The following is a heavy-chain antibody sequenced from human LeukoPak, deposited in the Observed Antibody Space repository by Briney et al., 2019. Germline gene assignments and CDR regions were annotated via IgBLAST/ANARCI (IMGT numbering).Heavy chain of an antibody. CDR3: ARPRRGTVGNFDY. CDR1: GYSFTSYW. V-gene: IGHV5-51*01. D-gene: IGHD2-8*02. Sequence: GESLKISCKGSGYSFTSYWIGWVRQMPGKCLEWMGIIYPGDSDTGYSPSFQGQVTISADKSISTAYLQWSSLKASDTAMYYCARPRRGTVGNFDYWGQGTLVTVSS. CDR2: IYPGDSDT. J-gene: IGHJ4*02.